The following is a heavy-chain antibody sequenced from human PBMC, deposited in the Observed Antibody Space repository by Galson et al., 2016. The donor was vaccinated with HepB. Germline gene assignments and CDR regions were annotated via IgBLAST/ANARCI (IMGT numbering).Heavy chain of an antibody. CDR2: VSYDGRNT. D-gene: IGHD3-9*01. J-gene: IGHJ4*02. V-gene: IGHV3-30*18. Sequence: YLRLSCSAAGFAFINYAMHWFRHAPAKELQWVAGVSYDGRNTYYAASLKGRFTISRDNSKNTVYLQMNRLRVEDTAVYYCAKNDILAGYSAFDYWGQGTLVTVSS. CDR1: GFAFINYA. CDR3: AKNDILAGYSAFDY.